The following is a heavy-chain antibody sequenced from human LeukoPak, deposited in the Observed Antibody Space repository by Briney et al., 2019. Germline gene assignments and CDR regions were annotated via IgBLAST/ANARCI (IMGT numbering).Heavy chain of an antibody. V-gene: IGHV3-66*02. D-gene: IGHD3-22*01. Sequence: GGSLRLSCAASGFTVSTTYMSWVRQAPGRGLEWVPVIYSGGSTYYADSVKGRFTISRDNSKNTVYLQMNSLRAEDTAVYYCARDPEYYDSSGYYYPNTFDYWGQGTLVTVSS. J-gene: IGHJ4*02. CDR2: IYSGGST. CDR1: GFTVSTTY. CDR3: ARDPEYYDSSGYYYPNTFDY.